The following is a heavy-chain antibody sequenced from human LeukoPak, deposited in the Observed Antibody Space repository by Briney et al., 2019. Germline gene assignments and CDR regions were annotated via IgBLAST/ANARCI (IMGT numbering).Heavy chain of an antibody. CDR3: AREYSSTTPMDV. J-gene: IGHJ6*04. V-gene: IGHV3-48*01. D-gene: IGHD6-13*01. Sequence: GGSLRLSCAASGFTVSSNYMNWVRQAPGKGLEWVSYISSSSSTIYYADSVKGRFTISRDNAKNSLYLQMNSLRAEDTAVYYCAREYSSTTPMDVWGKGTTVTVSS. CDR2: ISSSSSTI. CDR1: GFTVSSNY.